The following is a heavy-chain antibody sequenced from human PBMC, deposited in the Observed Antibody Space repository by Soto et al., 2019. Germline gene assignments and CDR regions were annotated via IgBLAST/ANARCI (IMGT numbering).Heavy chain of an antibody. CDR2: ISGSGGDT. CDR3: AKVGRGNGDYWYFDL. J-gene: IGHJ2*01. V-gene: IGHV3-23*01. CDR1: GFTFSSFG. Sequence: GGSLRLSCAASGFTFSSFGMSWVRQAPGKGLEWVSSISGSGGDTHYADSVKGRFTISRDNSKITLYLQMNSLRADDTAVYFCAKVGRGNGDYWYFDLWGRGTLVTVSS. D-gene: IGHD4-17*01.